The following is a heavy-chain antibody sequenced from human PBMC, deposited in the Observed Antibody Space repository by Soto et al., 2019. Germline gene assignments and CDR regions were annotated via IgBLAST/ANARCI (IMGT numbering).Heavy chain of an antibody. CDR2: ISGSGGST. D-gene: IGHD6-19*01. CDR1: GFTFSSYA. V-gene: IGHV3-23*01. CDR3: AKDQWLTNNWFDP. J-gene: IGHJ5*02. Sequence: GGSLTLSCTASGFTFSSYAMSWVRQPPGKGLEWVCAISGSGGSTYYADSVKGRFTISRDNSNKTLYLQINSLSAEDTAVYYCAKDQWLTNNWFDPWGQGTLVTVSS.